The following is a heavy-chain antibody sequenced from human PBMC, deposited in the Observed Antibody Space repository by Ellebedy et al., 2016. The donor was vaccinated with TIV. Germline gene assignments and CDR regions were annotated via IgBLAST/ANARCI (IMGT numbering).Heavy chain of an antibody. CDR2: IYPGDSDT. V-gene: IGHV5-51*01. Sequence: GGSLRLSCKGSGYTFTNYWIGWVRQMPGKGLEWMGIIYPGDSDTRYSPSLRGQVTISADKSISTAYLQWSSLKASDTALYYCARLGAPLNVRSWFDPWGQGTLVTVSS. CDR1: GYTFTNYW. J-gene: IGHJ5*02. D-gene: IGHD3-3*01. CDR3: ARLGAPLNVRSWFDP.